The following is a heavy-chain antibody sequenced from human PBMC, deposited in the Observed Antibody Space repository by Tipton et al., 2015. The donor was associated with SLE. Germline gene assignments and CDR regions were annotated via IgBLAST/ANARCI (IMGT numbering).Heavy chain of an antibody. D-gene: IGHD6-19*01. V-gene: IGHV3-21*01. CDR3: ARDGSGWSIT. J-gene: IGHJ5*02. CDR2: ISGDSTNI. Sequence: SLRLSCAASGFTFSAYSMDWVRQAPGKGLEWVSYISGDSTNIYYADSVKGRFTISRDNARNSLFLQMDSLRGEDTAVYYCARDGSGWSITWGQGTLVTVSS. CDR1: GFTFSAYS.